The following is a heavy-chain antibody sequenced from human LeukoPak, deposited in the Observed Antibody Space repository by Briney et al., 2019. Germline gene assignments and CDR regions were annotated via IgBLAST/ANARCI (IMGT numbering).Heavy chain of an antibody. CDR2: ISYDGSNK. CDR1: GLTFSSYG. J-gene: IGHJ4*02. CDR3: AKDSGNLRYYFDY. Sequence: GRSLRLSCAASGLTFSSYGMHWVRQAPGKGLEWVAVISYDGSNKYYADSVKGRFTISRDNSKNTLYLQMNSLRAEDTAVYYCAKDSGNLRYYFDYWGQGTLVTVSS. V-gene: IGHV3-30*18. D-gene: IGHD1-14*01.